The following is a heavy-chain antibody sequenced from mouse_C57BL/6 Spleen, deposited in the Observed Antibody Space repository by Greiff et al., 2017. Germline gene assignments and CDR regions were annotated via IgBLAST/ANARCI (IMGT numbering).Heavy chain of an antibody. CDR2: ISSGSSTL. CDR3: ARDYYGHDY. V-gene: IGHV5-17*01. J-gene: IGHJ2*01. D-gene: IGHD2-1*01. CDR1: GFTFSDYG. Sequence: EVQLQESGGGLVKPGGSLKLSCAASGFTFSDYGMHWVRQAPEKGLEWVAYISSGSSTLYYADTVKGRFTISRDNAKNTLFLQMTSLRSEDTAMYYCARDYYGHDYWGQGTTLTVSS.